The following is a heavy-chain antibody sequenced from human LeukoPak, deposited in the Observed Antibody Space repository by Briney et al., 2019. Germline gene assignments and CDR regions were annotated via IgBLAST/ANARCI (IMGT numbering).Heavy chain of an antibody. CDR1: GFTFSSYW. CDR3: ARDKIVGATYLDH. D-gene: IGHD1-26*01. J-gene: IGHJ4*02. Sequence: GSLRLSCTASGFTFSSYWMHWVRQAPGKGLVWVSRINSDGSSTNYADSVKGRFTISRDNGEKLLFLQMNSLRAEDTAVYYCARDKIVGATYLDHWGQGTLVTVSS. V-gene: IGHV3-74*01. CDR2: INSDGSST.